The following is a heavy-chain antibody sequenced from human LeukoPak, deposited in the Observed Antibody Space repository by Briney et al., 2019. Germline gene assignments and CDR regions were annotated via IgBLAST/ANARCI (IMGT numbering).Heavy chain of an antibody. D-gene: IGHD6-13*01. Sequence: SETVSLTCTVSGGSISSYCWSWIRQPPGKGLEWIGYIYYSGSTNYNPSLKSRVTISVDTSKNQFSLKLSSVTAADTAVYYCARGAPYSSSWYRWGQGTLVTVSS. J-gene: IGHJ5*02. CDR1: GGSISSYC. CDR2: IYYSGST. V-gene: IGHV4-59*01. CDR3: ARGAPYSSSWYR.